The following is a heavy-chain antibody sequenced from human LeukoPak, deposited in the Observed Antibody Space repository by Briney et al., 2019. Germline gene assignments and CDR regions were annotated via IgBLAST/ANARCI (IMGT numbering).Heavy chain of an antibody. CDR3: ARWGRDSFGELNIDYYYYMDV. V-gene: IGHV4-38-2*02. Sequence: SETLSLTCTVSDDSISSGYYWGWIRQPPGKGLEWIGSLYHTGSTYYNPSLKSRVTISIDTSKKQFSLRLSSVTAADTAVYYCARWGRDSFGELNIDYYYYMDVWGKGTTVTVSS. CDR1: DDSISSGYY. J-gene: IGHJ6*03. CDR2: LYHTGST. D-gene: IGHD3-10*01.